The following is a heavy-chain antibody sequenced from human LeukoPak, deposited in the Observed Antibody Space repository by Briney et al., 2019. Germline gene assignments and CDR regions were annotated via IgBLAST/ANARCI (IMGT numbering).Heavy chain of an antibody. Sequence: GESLKISCKGSGYSFTSYWIGWVRQAPGQGLEWMGWISAYNGNTNYAQKLQGRVTMTTDTSTSTAYMELRSLRSDDTAVHYCARGWWGGKNNEDYYDSSAPWYYFDYWGQGTLVTVSS. J-gene: IGHJ4*02. CDR3: ARGWWGGKNNEDYYDSSAPWYYFDY. D-gene: IGHD3-22*01. CDR2: ISAYNGNT. V-gene: IGHV1-18*04. CDR1: GYSFTSYW.